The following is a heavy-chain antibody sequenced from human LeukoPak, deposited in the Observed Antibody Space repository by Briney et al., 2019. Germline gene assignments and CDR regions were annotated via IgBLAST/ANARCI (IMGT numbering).Heavy chain of an antibody. CDR3: ARGGYSYGFDY. J-gene: IGHJ4*02. CDR2: IYYSGST. Sequence: PSETLSLTCTVSGGSISSYYWSWIRQPPGKGLEWIGYIYYSGSTNYNPSLKSRVTIPVDTSKNQFSLKLSSVTAADTAVYYCARGGYSYGFDYWGQGTLVTVSS. D-gene: IGHD5-18*01. CDR1: GGSISSYY. V-gene: IGHV4-59*01.